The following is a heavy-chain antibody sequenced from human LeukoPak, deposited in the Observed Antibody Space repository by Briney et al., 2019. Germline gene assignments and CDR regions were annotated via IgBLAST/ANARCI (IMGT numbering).Heavy chain of an antibody. CDR3: ARGYGRQTNSGMDV. V-gene: IGHV4-59*01. J-gene: IGHJ6*04. Sequence: PSETLSLTCTVSGVSIYGSYWSWIRQSPEKGLEWIGYVYFSGSTNYNPSLESRVTISIDTSKNQFSLKLSSVTTADTAVYYCARGYGRQTNSGMDVWGKGTTVTVSA. CDR1: GVSIYGSY. CDR2: VYFSGST. D-gene: IGHD5-18*01.